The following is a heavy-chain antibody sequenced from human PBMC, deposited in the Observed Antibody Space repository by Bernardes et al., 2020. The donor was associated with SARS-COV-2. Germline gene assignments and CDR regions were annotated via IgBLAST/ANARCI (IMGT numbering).Heavy chain of an antibody. J-gene: IGHJ6*02. Sequence: GGSLRLSCAASGFTFSSYEMNWVRQAPGKGLEWVSYISSSGSTIYYADSVKGRFTISRDNAKNSLYLQMNSLRAEDTAVYYCARDPITMVRGVIIGYYYYYYGMDVWGQGTTVTVSS. D-gene: IGHD3-10*01. CDR3: ARDPITMVRGVIIGYYYYYYGMDV. V-gene: IGHV3-48*03. CDR2: ISSSGSTI. CDR1: GFTFSSYE.